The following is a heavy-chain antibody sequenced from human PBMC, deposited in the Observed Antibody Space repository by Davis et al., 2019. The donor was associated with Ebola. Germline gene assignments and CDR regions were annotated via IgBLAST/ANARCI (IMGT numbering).Heavy chain of an antibody. Sequence: GESLKISCAASGLTFSRHSMNWVRQAPGKGLECVASITASDTDPYYADSVKARFTIPRDTAKNTRFLQMNSLGADDTAVYYCARDVAGRAGYWGQGTLVTVSS. CDR3: ARDVAGRAGY. D-gene: IGHD1-14*01. J-gene: IGHJ4*02. CDR2: ITASDTDP. CDR1: GLTFSRHS. V-gene: IGHV3-21*01.